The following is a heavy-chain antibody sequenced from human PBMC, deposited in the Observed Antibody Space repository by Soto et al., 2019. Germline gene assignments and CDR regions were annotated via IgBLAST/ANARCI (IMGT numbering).Heavy chain of an antibody. J-gene: IGHJ5*02. CDR1: GFTFSDYA. Sequence: QVQLVESGGGVVQPGRSLRLSCAASGFTFSDYAIHWVRQAPGKGLEWVAVISDDGSNEYYVASVKGRFTISRDNSKNTVYLQMNSLRGEDTAVYYWAKELRPAYRTGRLDHWGQGTLVTVSS. CDR3: AKELRPAYRTGRLDH. V-gene: IGHV3-30*18. D-gene: IGHD1-1*01. CDR2: ISDDGSNE.